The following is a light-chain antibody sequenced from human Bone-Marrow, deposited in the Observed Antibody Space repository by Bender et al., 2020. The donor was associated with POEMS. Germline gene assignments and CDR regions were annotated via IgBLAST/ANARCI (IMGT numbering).Light chain of an antibody. J-gene: IGLJ3*02. CDR2: DVS. V-gene: IGLV2-8*01. CDR3: CSYADNSVWV. Sequence: QSALIQPPSASGSPGQSVTISCTGTSSDVGGYNYVSWYQQHPGKAPKLMIYDVSNRPSGVSDRFSGSKSGNTASLTISGLQAEDEADFYCCSYADNSVWVFGGGTKLTVL. CDR1: SSDVGGYNY.